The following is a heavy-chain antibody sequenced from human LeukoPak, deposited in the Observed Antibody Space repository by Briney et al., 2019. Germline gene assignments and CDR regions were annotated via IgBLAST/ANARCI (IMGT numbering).Heavy chain of an antibody. CDR1: GLSISNDW. D-gene: IGHD3-10*01. CDR3: TLIQGWGSGSYYRDY. V-gene: IGHV3-15*01. CDR2: VKSKTSGDTT. J-gene: IGHJ4*02. Sequence: GGSLRLSCEASGLSISNDWMSWVRQAPGKGLEWVARVKSKTSGDTTHYAVPVNVRCTISRGDSKNTLYLQINSLKTEDTGVYYCTLIQGWGSGSYYRDYWGQGTLVTVSS.